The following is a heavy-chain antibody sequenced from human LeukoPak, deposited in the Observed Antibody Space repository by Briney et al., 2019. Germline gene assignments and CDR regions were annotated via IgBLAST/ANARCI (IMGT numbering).Heavy chain of an antibody. Sequence: SETLSLTCTVSGVSISSYYWSWIRQPPGKGLEWIGYIYYSGSTNYNPSLKSRVTISVDTSKNQFSLKLSSVTAADTAVYYCASRPGYCSSTSCYGDCYGMDVWGQGTTVTVSS. CDR3: ASRPGYCSSTSCYGDCYGMDV. J-gene: IGHJ6*02. D-gene: IGHD2-2*01. CDR1: GVSISSYY. CDR2: IYYSGST. V-gene: IGHV4-59*08.